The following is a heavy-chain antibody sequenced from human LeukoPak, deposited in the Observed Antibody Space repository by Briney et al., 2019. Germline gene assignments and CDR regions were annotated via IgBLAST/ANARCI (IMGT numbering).Heavy chain of an antibody. J-gene: IGHJ4*02. CDR1: GYTFTSYD. V-gene: IGHV1-8*03. CDR2: MNPNSGNT. CDR3: ARGSRYCSGGSCSSFDY. D-gene: IGHD2-15*01. Sequence: ASVKVSCKASGYTFTSYDINWVRQATGQGLEWMGWMNPNSGNTGYAQKFQGRVTITRNTSISTAYMELSSLRSEDTAVYYCARGSRYCSGGSCSSFDYWGQGTLVTVSS.